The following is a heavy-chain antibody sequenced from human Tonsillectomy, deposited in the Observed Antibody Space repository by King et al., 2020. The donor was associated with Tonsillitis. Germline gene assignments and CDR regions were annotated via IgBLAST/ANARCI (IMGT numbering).Heavy chain of an antibody. D-gene: IGHD3-22*01. J-gene: IGHJ3*02. CDR3: ARDPITMIEHDAFDI. V-gene: IGHV3-74*01. CDR2: INSDGSST. CDR1: GFTFSSYW. Sequence: VQLVESGGGLVQPGGSLRLSCAASGFTFSSYWMHWVRQAPGKGLVWVSRINSDGSSTSYADSVKGRFTISRDNAKNTLYLQMNSVRAEDTAVYYCARDPITMIEHDAFDIWGQGTMVTVSS.